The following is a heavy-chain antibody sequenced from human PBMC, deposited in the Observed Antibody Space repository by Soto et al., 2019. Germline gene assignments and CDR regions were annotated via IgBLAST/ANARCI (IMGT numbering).Heavy chain of an antibody. Sequence: PSETLSLTCAVSGGSISSGGYSWSWIRQPPGKGLEWIGYIYHSGSTYYNPSLKSRVTISVDRSKNQFSLKLSSVTAADTAAYYCAREAGGEFDPLGQGTLVTVSS. CDR2: IYHSGST. J-gene: IGHJ5*02. D-gene: IGHD3-16*01. CDR3: AREAGGEFDP. CDR1: GGSISSGGYS. V-gene: IGHV4-30-2*01.